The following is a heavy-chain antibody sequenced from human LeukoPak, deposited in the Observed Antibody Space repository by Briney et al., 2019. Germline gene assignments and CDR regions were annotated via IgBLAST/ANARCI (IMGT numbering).Heavy chain of an antibody. CDR1: GGSIRNYF. J-gene: IGHJ6*03. V-gene: IGHV4-4*07. CDR3: ARDRSTNMDV. Sequence: SETLSLTCTVSGGSIRNYFWSWIRQPAGKGLEWIGRIHDNGDSNHNPSLKSRVTMSVDTSKNQFSLKLSSVTAADTAVYYCARDRSTNMDVWGKGTTVTVSS. CDR2: IHDNGDS.